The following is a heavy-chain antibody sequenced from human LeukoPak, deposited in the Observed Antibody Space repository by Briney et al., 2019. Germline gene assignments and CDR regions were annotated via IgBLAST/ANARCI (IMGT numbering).Heavy chain of an antibody. CDR3: ARDNSGGSTWWFDP. CDR2: INPSGSYT. CDR1: GFTFTSYY. Sequence: ASVKVSCKASGFTFTSYYMHWVRQAPGQGLEWMGIINPSGSYTSYAQKFQGRVTMTRDTSTSTVYMELSSLRSEDTAVCYCARDNSGGSTWWFDPWGQGTLVTVSS. J-gene: IGHJ5*02. D-gene: IGHD2-15*01. V-gene: IGHV1-46*01.